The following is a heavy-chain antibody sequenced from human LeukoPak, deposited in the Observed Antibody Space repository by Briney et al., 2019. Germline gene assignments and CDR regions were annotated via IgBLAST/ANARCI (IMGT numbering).Heavy chain of an antibody. Sequence: PGGSLRLSCAASGFTFSSYAMSWVRQAPGKGLEWVSAISGSGGSTYYADSVKGRFTISRDNSKNTLSLQMGSLRGDDMAVYYCARVGDINYFDYWGQGTLVTVSS. CDR1: GFTFSSYA. V-gene: IGHV3-23*01. D-gene: IGHD2-15*01. J-gene: IGHJ4*02. CDR2: ISGSGGST. CDR3: ARVGDINYFDY.